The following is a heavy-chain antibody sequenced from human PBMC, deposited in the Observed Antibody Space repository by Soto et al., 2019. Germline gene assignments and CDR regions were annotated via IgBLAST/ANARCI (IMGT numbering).Heavy chain of an antibody. CDR3: ARVDGYYYYGMDV. J-gene: IGHJ6*02. CDR1: GGSISSGGYY. Sequence: PSETLSLTCTVSGGSISSGGYYWSWIRQHPGKGLEWIGYIYYSGSTYYNPSLKSRVTISVDTSKNQFSLKLSSVTAADTAVYYCARVDGYYYYGMDVWGQGTTLTVSS. CDR2: IYYSGST. V-gene: IGHV4-31*03.